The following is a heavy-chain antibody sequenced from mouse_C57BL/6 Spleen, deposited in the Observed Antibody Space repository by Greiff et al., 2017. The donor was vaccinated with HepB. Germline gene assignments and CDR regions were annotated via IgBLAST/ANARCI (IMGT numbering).Heavy chain of an antibody. CDR3: ARTRYDYEDAMDY. Sequence: QVQLQQPGAELVKPGASVKLSCKASGYTFTSYWMHWVKQRPGQGLEWIGMIHPNSGSTNYNEKFKSKATLTVDKSSSTAYMQLSSLTSEDSAVYYCARTRYDYEDAMDYWGQGTSVTVSS. V-gene: IGHV1-64*01. CDR1: GYTFTSYW. J-gene: IGHJ4*01. D-gene: IGHD2-4*01. CDR2: IHPNSGST.